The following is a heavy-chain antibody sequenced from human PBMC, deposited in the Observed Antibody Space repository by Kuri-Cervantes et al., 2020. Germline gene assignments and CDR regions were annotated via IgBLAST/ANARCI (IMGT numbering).Heavy chain of an antibody. D-gene: IGHD3-22*01. V-gene: IGHV1-46*01. CDR2: INPSGGST. Sequence: ASVKVSCKASGGTFSSYAISWVRQAPGQGLEWMGIINPSGGSTSYAQKFQGRVTMTRDTSTSTVYMELSSLRSEDTAVYYCARGMYYYDSSGYYLGPSVAPDAFDIWGQGTMVTVSS. CDR1: GGTFSSYA. J-gene: IGHJ3*02. CDR3: ARGMYYYDSSGYYLGPSVAPDAFDI.